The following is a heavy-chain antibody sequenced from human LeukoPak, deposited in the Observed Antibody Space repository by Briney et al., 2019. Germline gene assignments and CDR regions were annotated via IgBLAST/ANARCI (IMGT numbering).Heavy chain of an antibody. CDR3: VKGGGYGDYVYDY. V-gene: IGHV3-64D*06. Sequence: PGGSLRLSCSASGFTFSSYAMHWVRQAPGKGLEYVSAISSNGGSTYYAGSVKGRFTTSRDNSKNTLYLQMSSLRAEDTAVYYCVKGGGYGDYVYDYWGQGTLVTVSS. J-gene: IGHJ4*02. CDR1: GFTFSSYA. CDR2: ISSNGGST. D-gene: IGHD4-17*01.